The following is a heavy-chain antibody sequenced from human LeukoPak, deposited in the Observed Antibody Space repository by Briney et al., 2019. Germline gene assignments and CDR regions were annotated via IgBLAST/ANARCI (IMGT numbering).Heavy chain of an antibody. CDR1: GGSFSGYY. CDR2: INHSGST. D-gene: IGHD3-3*01. Sequence: PSETLSLTCAVYGGSFSGYYWSWIRQPPGKGLEWIGEINHSGSTNYNPSLKSRVTISVDTSKNQFSLKLSSVTAADTAVYYCASRGYDFWSGYYTGIFDYWSQGTLVTVSS. V-gene: IGHV4-34*01. CDR3: ASRGYDFWSGYYTGIFDY. J-gene: IGHJ4*02.